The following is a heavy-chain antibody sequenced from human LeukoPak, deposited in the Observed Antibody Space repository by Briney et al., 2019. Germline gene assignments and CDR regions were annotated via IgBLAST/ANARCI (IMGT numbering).Heavy chain of an antibody. J-gene: IGHJ4*02. CDR3: VGVGYSGYDYEDY. Sequence: PGGSLRLSCAASGFTFSSYWMHWVRQAPGKGLVWVSRINSDGSSTSYADSVKGRFTISRDNAKNTLYLQMNSLRAEDTAMYYCVGVGYSGYDYEDYWGQGTLVTVSS. CDR2: INSDGSST. V-gene: IGHV3-74*01. D-gene: IGHD5-12*01. CDR1: GFTFSSYW.